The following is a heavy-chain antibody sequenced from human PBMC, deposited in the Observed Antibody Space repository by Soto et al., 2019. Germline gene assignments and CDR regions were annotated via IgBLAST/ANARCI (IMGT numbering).Heavy chain of an antibody. Sequence: QVQLVESGGGVVQPGRSLRLSCAASGFTFSSYGMHRVRQAPGKGLEWVAVISYDGSNKYYADSVKGRFTISRDNSKNTLYRQMNSLRAEDTAVYYCAKDSTVVVTAIGSWYFDLWGRGTLVTVSS. CDR1: GFTFSSYG. J-gene: IGHJ2*01. V-gene: IGHV3-30*18. CDR2: ISYDGSNK. CDR3: AKDSTVVVTAIGSWYFDL. D-gene: IGHD2-21*02.